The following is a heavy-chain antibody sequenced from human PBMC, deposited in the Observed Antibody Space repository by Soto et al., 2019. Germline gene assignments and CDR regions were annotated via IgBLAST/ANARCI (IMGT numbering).Heavy chain of an antibody. D-gene: IGHD3-16*01. CDR1: GFTFSSYG. Sequence: GGSLRLSCAASGFTFSSYGMHWVRQAPGKGLEWVAVISYDGSNKYYADSVKGRFTISRDNSKNTLYLQMNSLRAEDTAVYYCAKGLLRMITFGGGSWFDPWGQGTLVTVS. V-gene: IGHV3-30*18. CDR2: ISYDGSNK. J-gene: IGHJ5*02. CDR3: AKGLLRMITFGGGSWFDP.